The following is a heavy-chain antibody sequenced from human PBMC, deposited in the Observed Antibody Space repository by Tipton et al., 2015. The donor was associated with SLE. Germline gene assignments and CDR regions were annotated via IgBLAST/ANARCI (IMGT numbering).Heavy chain of an antibody. CDR3: AKGGIGAVKAFDI. V-gene: IGHV3-30*14. CDR1: GFTFNNCA. D-gene: IGHD6-13*01. J-gene: IGHJ3*02. CDR2: ISYDERNN. Sequence: QLVQSGGGVVQPGRSLRLSCAASGFTFNNCAMHWVRQAPGKGLEWVAVISYDERNNNYADSVKGRFTISRDNSKNTLYLQMSSLRAEDTAVYYCAKGGIGAVKAFDIWGQGTMVTVSS.